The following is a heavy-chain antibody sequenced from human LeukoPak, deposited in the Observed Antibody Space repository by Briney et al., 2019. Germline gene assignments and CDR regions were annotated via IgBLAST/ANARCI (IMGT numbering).Heavy chain of an antibody. CDR3: PLELGEGFDY. CDR1: GFTFSSNS. D-gene: IGHD1-7*01. Sequence: GGSLRLSCAASGFTFSSNSMNWVRQAPGKVLEWVSYISSGSGTIYYADSVKGRFTISRDNAKNSLYLQMNSLRAEDTAVYYCPLELGEGFDYWGQGTLVTVSS. J-gene: IGHJ4*02. CDR2: ISSGSGTI. V-gene: IGHV3-48*01.